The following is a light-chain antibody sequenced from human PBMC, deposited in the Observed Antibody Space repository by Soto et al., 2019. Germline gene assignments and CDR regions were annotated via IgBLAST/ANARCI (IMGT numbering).Light chain of an antibody. CDR2: TLS. V-gene: IGKV2-40*01. CDR3: MPRIGFPPFT. CDR1: QSLLDSDDGNTY. Sequence: DIVMTQTPLSLPVTPGEPASISCRSSQSLLDSDDGNTYLDWYLQKPGQSPQLLIYTLSYRASGVPGRVSGSGLGTYFTLKIRRVGGEDVGVYYFMPRIGFPPFTFGPGTKVDIK. J-gene: IGKJ3*01.